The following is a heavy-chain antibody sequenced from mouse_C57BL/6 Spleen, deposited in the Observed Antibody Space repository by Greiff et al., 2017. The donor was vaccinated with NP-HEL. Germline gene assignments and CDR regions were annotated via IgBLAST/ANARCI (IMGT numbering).Heavy chain of an antibody. CDR2: IYPGDGDT. J-gene: IGHJ2*01. CDR1: GYAFSSYW. V-gene: IGHV1-80*01. Sequence: SGAELVKPGASVKISCKASGYAFSSYWMNWVKQRPGKGLEWIGQIYPGDGDTNYNGKFKGKATLTADKSSSTAYMQLSSLTSEDSAVYFCARRGDYGAFDYWGQGTTLTVSS. D-gene: IGHD2-4*01. CDR3: ARRGDYGAFDY.